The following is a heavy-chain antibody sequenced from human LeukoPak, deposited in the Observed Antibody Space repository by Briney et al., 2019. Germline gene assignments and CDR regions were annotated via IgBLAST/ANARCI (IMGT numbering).Heavy chain of an antibody. CDR1: GGSFSGYY. D-gene: IGHD1-26*01. V-gene: IGHV4-34*01. Sequence: SETLSLTCAVYGGSFSGYYWSWIRQPPGKGLEWIGEINHSGSTNYNPSLKSRVTISVDTSKNQFSLKLSSVTAADTAVYYCASAPGGEGATDYWGQGTLVTVSS. J-gene: IGHJ4*02. CDR3: ASAPGGEGATDY. CDR2: INHSGST.